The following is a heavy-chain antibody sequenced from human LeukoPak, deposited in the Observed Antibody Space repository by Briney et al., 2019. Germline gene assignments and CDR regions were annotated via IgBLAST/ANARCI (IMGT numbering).Heavy chain of an antibody. CDR3: ASTWGPFNY. CDR1: GGSISSSSYY. Sequence: SETLSLTCTVSGGSISSSSYYWGWIRQPPGKGLEWIGSIYYSGSTYYNPSLKSRVTISVDTSKNQFSLKLSSVTAADTALYYCASTWGPFNYWGQGTLVTVSS. J-gene: IGHJ4*02. CDR2: IYYSGST. V-gene: IGHV4-39*01. D-gene: IGHD7-27*01.